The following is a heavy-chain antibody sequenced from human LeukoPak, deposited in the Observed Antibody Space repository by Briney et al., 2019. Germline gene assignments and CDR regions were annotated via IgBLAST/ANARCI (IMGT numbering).Heavy chain of an antibody. CDR1: GYSFTNYW. CDR2: IDPTDSYT. J-gene: IGHJ4*02. D-gene: IGHD3-3*01. Sequence: GESLRISCKGSGYSFTNYWINWVRLMPGKGLEWMGRIDPTDSYTNYSPSFQGHVTISAGKSISTAYLQWSSLKASDTAIYYCARQSSGLFLGYWGQGTLVTVSS. V-gene: IGHV5-10-1*01. CDR3: ARQSSGLFLGY.